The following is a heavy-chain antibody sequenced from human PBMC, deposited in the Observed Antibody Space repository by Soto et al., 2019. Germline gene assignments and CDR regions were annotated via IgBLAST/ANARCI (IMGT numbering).Heavy chain of an antibody. CDR3: AKYGVESYTFDY. D-gene: IGHD2-2*02. CDR1: GFTFSSYG. J-gene: IGHJ4*02. V-gene: IGHV3-30*18. Sequence: GGSLRLSCAASGFTFSSYGMHWVRQAPGKGLVWVAVISYDGSNKYYADSVKGRFTISRDNSKNTLYLKMNSLRAEDTAVYYCAKYGVESYTFDYWGQGTLVPVSS. CDR2: ISYDGSNK.